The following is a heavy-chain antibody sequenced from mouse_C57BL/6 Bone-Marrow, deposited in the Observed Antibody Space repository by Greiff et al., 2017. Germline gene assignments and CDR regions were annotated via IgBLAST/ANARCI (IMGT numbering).Heavy chain of an antibody. CDR2: IYPRAGST. CDR1: GYTFTDHT. V-gene: IGHV1-78*01. Sequence: VQLQQSDAELVKPGASVKISCKVSGYTFTDHTIHWMKQRPEQGLEWIGYIYPRAGSTTSNEKFKGKATLTADKSASTAYMQLNSLTSEDSAVYFYARGGLLYLDYWGQGTTLTVSS. CDR3: ARGGLLYLDY. J-gene: IGHJ2*01. D-gene: IGHD2-3*01.